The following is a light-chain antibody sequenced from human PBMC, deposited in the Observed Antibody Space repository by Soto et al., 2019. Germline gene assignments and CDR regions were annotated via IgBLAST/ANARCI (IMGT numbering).Light chain of an antibody. J-gene: IGLJ1*01. CDR1: SSNIGDNP. V-gene: IGLV1-44*01. CDR3: AAWDDSLNAL. CDR2: IND. Sequence: QSVLTQPPSASGTPGQRVTISCSGSSSNIGDNPVNWYQQVPGAAPKLLIYINDQRPSVVPARFSGSKSGTSASLAISGLQPEDEADYYCAAWDDSLNALFGTGTKVTVL.